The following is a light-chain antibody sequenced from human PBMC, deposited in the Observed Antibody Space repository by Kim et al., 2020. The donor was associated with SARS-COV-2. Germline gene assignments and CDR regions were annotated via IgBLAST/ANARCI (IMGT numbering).Light chain of an antibody. J-gene: IGKJ2*01. V-gene: IGKV3-15*01. CDR3: HQYEDWPT. CDR1: QSVSRN. Sequence: RSWSPGERVTLSCRASQSVSRNLAWYQQKPGQAPRLLMYGASTRATGFPARFSGSGSGTEFTLTISSLQSEDFALYFCHQYEDWPTFGQGTKLEI. CDR2: GAS.